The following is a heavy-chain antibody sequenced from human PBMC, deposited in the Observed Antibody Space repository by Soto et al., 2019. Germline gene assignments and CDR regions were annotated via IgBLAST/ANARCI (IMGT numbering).Heavy chain of an antibody. CDR3: VRDGSKSLRDWFDP. J-gene: IGHJ5*02. CDR1: GGSISKFY. V-gene: IGHV4-4*07. Sequence: LTCNVSGGSISKFYWAWIRKTAGNGLEWMGRVYATGTTDYNPSLRSRVAMSVDISKKTFSLRLRSVTGADSGVYYCVRDGSKSLRDWFDPWGQGILVTVSS. CDR2: VYATGTT.